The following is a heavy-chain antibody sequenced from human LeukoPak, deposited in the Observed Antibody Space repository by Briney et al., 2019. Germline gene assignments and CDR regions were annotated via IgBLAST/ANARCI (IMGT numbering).Heavy chain of an antibody. V-gene: IGHV1-2*02. CDR3: ARVIEPWSGYYRESPFDA. Sequence: GASVTVSCKASGYTFTDHYIHWVRLAPGQGLEWMGWMNPDSGDTNYAQKFKGRVTMTRDTSINTAYMDLSRLTSDDTAVYYCARVIEPWSGYYRESPFDAWGQGTLVTVSS. CDR1: GYTFTDHY. J-gene: IGHJ5*02. CDR2: MNPDSGDT. D-gene: IGHD3-3*01.